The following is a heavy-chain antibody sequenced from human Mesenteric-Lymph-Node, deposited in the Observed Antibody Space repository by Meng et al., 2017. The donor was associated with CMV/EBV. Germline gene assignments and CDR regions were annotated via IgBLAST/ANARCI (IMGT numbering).Heavy chain of an antibody. J-gene: IGHJ4*02. Sequence: GESLKISCAASGFTFSSYTIHWVRQAPGKGLEWVAVISYDGTNKFYADSVKGRFTISRDNAKNTLYLQMNSLRAEDTAVYYCAREGAAHGRYFDYWGQGTLVTVSS. CDR1: GFTFSSYT. CDR3: AREGAAHGRYFDY. CDR2: ISYDGTNK. V-gene: IGHV3-30*04.